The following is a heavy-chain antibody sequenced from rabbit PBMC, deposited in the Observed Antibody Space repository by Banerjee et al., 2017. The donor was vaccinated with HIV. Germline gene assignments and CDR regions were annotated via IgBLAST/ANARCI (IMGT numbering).Heavy chain of an antibody. V-gene: IGHV1S45*01. CDR1: RFPFSDKAV. Sequence: QEQLVESGGGLVQPEGSLTLTCTASRFPFSDKAVMCWVRQAPGKGLQWIACINAVTGKAVYATWAKGRFTFSKTSSTVDLKMTSLTAADTATYFCARDAGTSFSTYGMDLWGQGTLVTVS. D-gene: IGHD8-1*01. J-gene: IGHJ6*01. CDR3: ARDAGTSFSTYGMDL. CDR2: INAVTGKA.